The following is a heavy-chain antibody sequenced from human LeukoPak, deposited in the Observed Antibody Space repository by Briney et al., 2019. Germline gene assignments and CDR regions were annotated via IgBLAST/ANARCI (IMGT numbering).Heavy chain of an antibody. J-gene: IGHJ6*02. CDR1: GYTFTSYY. CDR3: ARFSSSLYGMDV. Sequence: VSVKVSCKASGYTFTSYYMHWVRQAPGQGLEWMGIINPSGGSTSYAQKFQGRVTMTRDTSTSTGYMELSSLRSEDTAVYYCARFSSSLYGMDVWGQGTTVTVSS. D-gene: IGHD6-13*01. V-gene: IGHV1-46*01. CDR2: INPSGGST.